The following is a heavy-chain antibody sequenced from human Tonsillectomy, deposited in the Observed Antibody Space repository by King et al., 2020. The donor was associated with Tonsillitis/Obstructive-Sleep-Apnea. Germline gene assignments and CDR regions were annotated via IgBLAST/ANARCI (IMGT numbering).Heavy chain of an antibody. Sequence: VQLVESGGGLVQPGRSLRLSCTASGFTFGDYAMSWVRQAPGKGLEWVGFIRSKAYGGTTEYAASVKGRFTISRDDSKSIAYLRMNSLKTEDTAVYYCTRDPNRCSSTSCPKYYYYYYGMDVWGQGTTVTVSS. V-gene: IGHV3-49*04. CDR3: TRDPNRCSSTSCPKYYYYYYGMDV. CDR2: IRSKAYGGTT. D-gene: IGHD2-2*01. J-gene: IGHJ6*02. CDR1: GFTFGDYA.